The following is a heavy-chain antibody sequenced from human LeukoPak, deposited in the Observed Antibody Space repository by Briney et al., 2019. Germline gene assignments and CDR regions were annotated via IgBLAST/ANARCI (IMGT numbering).Heavy chain of an antibody. D-gene: IGHD2-2*01. CDR3: AKEVWSAMFYFDF. CDR1: GFTFRSYD. Sequence: GGSLRLSCAASGFTFRSYDMSWVRQAPGKGLEWVSTLSGSGDSTYYADSVKGRFTISRDNSKNTLFLQMNSMRAEDTAVYYCAKEVWSAMFYFDFWGQATLV. V-gene: IGHV3-23*01. CDR2: LSGSGDST. J-gene: IGHJ4*02.